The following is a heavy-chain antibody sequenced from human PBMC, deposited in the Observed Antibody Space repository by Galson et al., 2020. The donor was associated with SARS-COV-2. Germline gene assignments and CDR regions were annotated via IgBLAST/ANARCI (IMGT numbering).Heavy chain of an antibody. D-gene: IGHD3-10*01. CDR2: IRRQAYGGPT. J-gene: IGHJ4*02. CDR1: GFTIGDRA. V-gene: IGHV3-49*04. CDR3: TSMIQGGY. Sequence: GGSLRLSCKASGFTIGDRAMSWVCQAPGTGLEWVGFIRRQAYGGPTEYAASVKGRFIISRDDSKSIVYLQMNSLKTEDTAVYYCTSMIQGGYWGQGTLVTVSS.